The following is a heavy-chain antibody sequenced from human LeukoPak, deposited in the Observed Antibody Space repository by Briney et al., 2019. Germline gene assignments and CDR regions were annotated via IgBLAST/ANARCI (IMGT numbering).Heavy chain of an antibody. Sequence: PGGSLRLSCAASGYTFSSYGMHWVRQAPGKGREGVAVIWFDGSNKYNADSVKGRFTISRDNSKNTLYLQMNSLRGEDTAVYYCARDSDSSFEGVPFDYWGQGTLVTVSS. CDR1: GYTFSSYG. J-gene: IGHJ4*02. V-gene: IGHV3-33*01. D-gene: IGHD3-22*01. CDR3: ARDSDSSFEGVPFDY. CDR2: IWFDGSNK.